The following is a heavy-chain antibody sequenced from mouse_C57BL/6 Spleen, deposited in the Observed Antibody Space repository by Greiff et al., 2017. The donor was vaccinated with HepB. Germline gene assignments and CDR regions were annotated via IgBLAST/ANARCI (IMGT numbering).Heavy chain of an antibody. CDR2: IDPENGDT. Sequence: VQLQQSGAELVRPGASVKLSCTASGFNIKDDYMHWVKQRPEQGLEWIGWIDPENGDTEYASKFQGKATITADTSSNTAYLQISSLTSEDTDVYYCTTWGYSHLDYWGQGTTLTVSS. CDR3: TTWGYSHLDY. D-gene: IGHD2-12*01. CDR1: GFNIKDDY. J-gene: IGHJ2*01. V-gene: IGHV14-4*01.